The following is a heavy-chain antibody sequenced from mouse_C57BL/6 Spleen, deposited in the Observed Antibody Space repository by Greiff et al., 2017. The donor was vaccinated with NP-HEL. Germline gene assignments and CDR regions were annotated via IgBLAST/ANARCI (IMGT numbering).Heavy chain of an antibody. V-gene: IGHV5-4*01. D-gene: IGHD2-1*01. Sequence: EVMLVESGGGLVKPGGSLKLSCAASGFTFSSYAMSWVRQTPEKRLEWVATISDGGSYTYYPDNVKGRFTISRDNAKNNLYLQMSHLKSEDTAMYYFGREDLLFYYYARDYWGQGTSVTVSS. CDR1: GFTFSSYA. J-gene: IGHJ4*01. CDR2: ISDGGSYT. CDR3: GREDLLFYYYARDY.